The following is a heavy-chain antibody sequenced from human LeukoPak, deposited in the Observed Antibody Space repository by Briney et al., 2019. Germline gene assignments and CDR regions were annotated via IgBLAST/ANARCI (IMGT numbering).Heavy chain of an antibody. D-gene: IGHD6-6*01. Sequence: ASVKVSCKASGYTFTAYYLQWVRLAPGQGLEWMGWIYPYSGDTNYAQNFQGRVTMTRDTSISTAYMELSSLKSDDTAVYYCARDRNSGSSLDIWGQGTMLTVSS. J-gene: IGHJ3*02. CDR1: GYTFTAYY. V-gene: IGHV1-2*02. CDR3: ARDRNSGSSLDI. CDR2: IYPYSGDT.